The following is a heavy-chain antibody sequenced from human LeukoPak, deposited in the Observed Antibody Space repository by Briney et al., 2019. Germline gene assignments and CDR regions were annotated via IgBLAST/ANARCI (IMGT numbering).Heavy chain of an antibody. J-gene: IGHJ1*01. Sequence: ASETLSLTCTVSGGSISSRSYYWGWIRQPPGKGLEGIGSIYYSGSTYYNPSLKSRVTISVDTSKNQFSLKLNSVTAADTAVYFCARESGDMATIGYFHHWGQGTLVTVSS. V-gene: IGHV4-39*07. D-gene: IGHD5-24*01. CDR1: GGSISSRSYY. CDR2: IYYSGST. CDR3: ARESGDMATIGYFHH.